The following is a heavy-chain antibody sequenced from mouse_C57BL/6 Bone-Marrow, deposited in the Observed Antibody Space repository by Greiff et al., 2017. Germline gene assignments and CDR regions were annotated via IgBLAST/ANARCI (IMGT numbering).Heavy chain of an antibody. CDR1: GFNIKDYY. V-gene: IGHV14-2*01. D-gene: IGHD1-1*01. J-gene: IGHJ3*01. CDR2: IDPEDGET. Sequence: EVKLQESGAELVKPGASVKLSCTASGFNIKDYYMHWVKQRTEQGLEWIGRIDPEDGETKYAPKFQGKATITADTSSNTAYLHLSSLTSEDTAVYYCAFLRSFAYWGQGTLVTVSA. CDR3: AFLRSFAY.